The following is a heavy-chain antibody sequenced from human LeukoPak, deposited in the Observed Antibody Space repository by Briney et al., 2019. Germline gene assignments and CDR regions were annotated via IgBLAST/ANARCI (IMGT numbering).Heavy chain of an antibody. CDR3: ARERSRSTSFGNWFDP. V-gene: IGHV1-46*01. CDR2: INPSGGST. CDR1: GYTFTSYY. Sequence: ASVKVSCKASGYTFTSYYMHWVRPAPGQGLEWMGIINPSGGSTSYAQKFQGRVTMTRDTSTSTVNMELSSLRSEGTAVYYCARERSRSTSFGNWFDPWGQGTLVTVSS. D-gene: IGHD2-2*01. J-gene: IGHJ5*02.